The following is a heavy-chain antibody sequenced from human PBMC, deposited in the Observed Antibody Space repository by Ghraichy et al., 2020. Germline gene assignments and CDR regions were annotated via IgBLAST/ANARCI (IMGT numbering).Heavy chain of an antibody. CDR1: GFSFNIYG. J-gene: IGHJ4*02. CDR3: AKAAWLSLAVPTAIVDH. D-gene: IGHD2-2*01. V-gene: IGHV3-30*18. Sequence: GGSLRLSCAASGFSFNIYGMHWVRQAPGRGLEWVAVISNDGNNKDYADSVKGRITISRDNSKNTLYLHMNSLRAEDTAVYYCAKAAWLSLAVPTAIVDHWGQGTLVTVSS. CDR2: ISNDGNNK.